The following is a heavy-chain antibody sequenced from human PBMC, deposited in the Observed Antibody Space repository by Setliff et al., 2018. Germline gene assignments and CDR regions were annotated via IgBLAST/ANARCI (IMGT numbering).Heavy chain of an antibody. D-gene: IGHD1-26*01. J-gene: IGHJ6*03. CDR3: ATDVNQWDPTYMYV. CDR1: GDSIPKNA. Sequence: ASVKVSCKASGDSIPKNAISWVRQAPGQGLEWMGWLQTYSGHTNYAQKFRGRATMTTDTSTRTAYLELRALTSDDTAVYYCATDVNQWDPTYMYVWGEGTTVTVSS. V-gene: IGHV1-18*01. CDR2: LQTYSGHT.